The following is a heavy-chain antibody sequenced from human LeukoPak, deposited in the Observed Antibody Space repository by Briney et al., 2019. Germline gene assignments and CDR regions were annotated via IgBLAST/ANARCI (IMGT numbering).Heavy chain of an antibody. D-gene: IGHD6-13*01. CDR3: ARDPGIAAAGTGFDP. CDR2: INSDGSST. CDR1: GFTFSSYW. Sequence: PGGSLRLSCAASGFTFSSYWMHWVRQAPGKGLVWVSRINSDGSSTSYADSVKGRFTISRDNAKNTLYLQMNSLRAEDTAVYYCARDPGIAAAGTGFDPWGQGTLVTVSS. V-gene: IGHV3-74*01. J-gene: IGHJ5*02.